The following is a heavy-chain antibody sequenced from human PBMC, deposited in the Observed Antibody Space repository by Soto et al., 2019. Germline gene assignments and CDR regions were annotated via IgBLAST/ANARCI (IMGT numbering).Heavy chain of an antibody. CDR1: GGSISSYY. J-gene: IGHJ4*02. CDR2: IYYSGST. CDR3: ARVPVLGSYLPPHPFDY. V-gene: IGHV4-59*01. Sequence: PSETLSLTCTVSGGSISSYYWSWIRQPPGKGLEWIGYIYYSGSTNYNPSLKSRVTIPVDTSKNQFSLKLSSLRSEDTAVYYCARVPVLGSYLPPHPFDYWGQGTLVTVSS. D-gene: IGHD3-16*02.